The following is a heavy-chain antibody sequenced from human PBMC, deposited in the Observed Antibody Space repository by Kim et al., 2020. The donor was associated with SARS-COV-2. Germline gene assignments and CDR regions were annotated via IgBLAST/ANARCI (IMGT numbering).Heavy chain of an antibody. CDR1: GFTFSSYG. Sequence: GGSLRLSCAASGFTFSSYGMHWVRQAPGKGLEWVAVISYDGSNKNYVDSVKGRFTISRDNSKNTLYLQMNSPRAEDTAVYYCARDLGGNTSGWVYYY. V-gene: IGHV3-30*04. CDR2: ISYDGSNK. D-gene: IGHD6-19*01. CDR3: ARDLGGNTSGWVYYY. J-gene: IGHJ6*01.